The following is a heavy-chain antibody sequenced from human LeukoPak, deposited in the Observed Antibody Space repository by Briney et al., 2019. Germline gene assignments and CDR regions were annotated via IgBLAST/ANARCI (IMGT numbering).Heavy chain of an antibody. Sequence: GGSLRLSCAASGFTFSTYAMSWVRQAPGKGLDWVSTISDGGSDTHYADSVKGRFTISRDDSKNTLYLQMNSLRAEDTAVYYRAKALYGDYGRFDYWGQGTLVTVSS. D-gene: IGHD4-17*01. CDR3: AKALYGDYGRFDY. CDR1: GFTFSTYA. CDR2: ISDGGSDT. V-gene: IGHV3-23*01. J-gene: IGHJ4*02.